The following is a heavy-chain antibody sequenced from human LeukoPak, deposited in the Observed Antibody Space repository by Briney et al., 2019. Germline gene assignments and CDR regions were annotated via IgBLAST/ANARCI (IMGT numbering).Heavy chain of an antibody. CDR2: ISDDGNRK. Sequence: PGGSLRLSCAASGFTFNNYGMHWVRQAPGKGLEWVGVISDDGNRKYEADSVKGRFTISRDNSKNTLHLQMSSLRAEDTALYYCAKERRDGFEGDAFDVWGQGTMVAVSS. D-gene: IGHD5-24*01. J-gene: IGHJ3*01. V-gene: IGHV3-30*18. CDR3: AKERRDGFEGDAFDV. CDR1: GFTFNNYG.